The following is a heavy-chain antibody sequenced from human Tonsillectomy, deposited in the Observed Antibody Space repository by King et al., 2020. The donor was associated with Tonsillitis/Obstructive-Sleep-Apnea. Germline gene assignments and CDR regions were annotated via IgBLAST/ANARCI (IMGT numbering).Heavy chain of an antibody. Sequence: QLVQSGSELKKPGASVKVSCKASGYTFTNYSMNWVRQAPGQGLEWKGWINTKTGNPTYAQGFTGQFVFSLDTSVSTAYLQISILKAEDTAVYYCARDGSGSYRSYYYMDVWGKGTTVTVSS. CDR3: ARDGSGSYRSYYYMDV. D-gene: IGHD3-10*01. CDR1: GYTFTNYS. J-gene: IGHJ6*03. CDR2: INTKTGNP. V-gene: IGHV7-4-1*02.